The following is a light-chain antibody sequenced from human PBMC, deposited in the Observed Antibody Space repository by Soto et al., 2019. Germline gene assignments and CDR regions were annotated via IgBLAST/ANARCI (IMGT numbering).Light chain of an antibody. Sequence: QSVLTQPASVSGSPGQAITISCSGTSSDVGAFNYVSWYQQHPGKAPKLMIYDVSNRPSGVSNRFSGSKSGNTASLTISGLRAEDEADYYCNSYTGNNTYVFGTGTKVTVL. CDR3: NSYTGNNTYV. J-gene: IGLJ1*01. V-gene: IGLV2-14*03. CDR1: SSDVGAFNY. CDR2: DVS.